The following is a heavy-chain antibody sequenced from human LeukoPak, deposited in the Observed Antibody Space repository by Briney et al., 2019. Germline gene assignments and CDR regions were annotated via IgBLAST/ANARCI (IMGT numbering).Heavy chain of an antibody. CDR3: ARGRSGYRS. CDR2: MHPDNGNT. D-gene: IGHD3-3*01. Sequence: ASVKVSCKTSGYAFTNYDINWVRQAPGQGLEWMGWMHPDNGNTGYAQKFQGRVTMTRNTSISTAYMELSSLRSEDTAVYYCARGRSGYRSWGQGTLVTVSS. CDR1: GYAFTNYD. J-gene: IGHJ4*02. V-gene: IGHV1-8*01.